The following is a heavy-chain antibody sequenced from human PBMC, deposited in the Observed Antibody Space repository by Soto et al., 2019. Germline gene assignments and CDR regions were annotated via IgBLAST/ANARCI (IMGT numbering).Heavy chain of an antibody. D-gene: IGHD2-15*01. J-gene: IGHJ4*02. CDR2: INHSGST. CDR1: GGSFSGYY. Sequence: PSETLSLTCAVYGGSFSGYYWCGSRQPPGKGLEWIGEINHSGSTNYNPSLKSRVTISVDTSKNQFSLKLSSVTAADTAVYYCARGGQDIVVVVSTNFDYWGQGTLVTVSS. V-gene: IGHV4-34*01. CDR3: ARGGQDIVVVVSTNFDY.